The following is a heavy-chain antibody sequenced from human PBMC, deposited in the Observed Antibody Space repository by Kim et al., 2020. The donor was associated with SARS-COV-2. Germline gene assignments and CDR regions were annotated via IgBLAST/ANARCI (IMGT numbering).Heavy chain of an antibody. Sequence: GGSLRLSRAASGFTFSSYSMNWVRQAPGKGLEWVSSISSSSSYIYYADSVKGRFTISRDNAKNSLYLQMNSLRAEDMAVYYCARGTFGETDYWGQGTLVTVSS. J-gene: IGHJ4*02. CDR2: ISSSSSYI. V-gene: IGHV3-21*01. CDR3: ARGTFGETDY. D-gene: IGHD3-10*01. CDR1: GFTFSSYS.